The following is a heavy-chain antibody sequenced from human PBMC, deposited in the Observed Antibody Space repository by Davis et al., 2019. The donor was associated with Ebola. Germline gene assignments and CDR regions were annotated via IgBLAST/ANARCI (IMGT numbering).Heavy chain of an antibody. V-gene: IGHV3-30-3*01. CDR3: ASGYNWNYGVYFDY. CDR1: GFTFSSYA. CDR2: ISYDGSNK. J-gene: IGHJ4*02. D-gene: IGHD1-7*01. Sequence: PGGSLRLSCAASGFTFSSYAMHWVRQAPGKGLEWVAVISYDGSNKYYADSVKGRFTISRDNSKNTLYLQMNSLRAEDTAVYYCASGYNWNYGVYFDYWGQGTLVTVSS.